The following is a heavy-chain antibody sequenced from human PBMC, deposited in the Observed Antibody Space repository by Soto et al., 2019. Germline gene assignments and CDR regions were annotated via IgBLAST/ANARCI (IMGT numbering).Heavy chain of an antibody. D-gene: IGHD6-13*01. Sequence: SGPTLVKPTQTLTLTCTFSGFSLSTSGVGVGWIRQPPGKALEWLALIYWDDDKRYSPSLKSRPTITKETSKNQMVLTMTNMDPADTATYYCALPGITAAGTSFYFDYWGQGTLVTVSS. J-gene: IGHJ4*02. CDR3: ALPGITAAGTSFYFDY. CDR1: GFSLSTSGVG. V-gene: IGHV2-5*02. CDR2: IYWDDDK.